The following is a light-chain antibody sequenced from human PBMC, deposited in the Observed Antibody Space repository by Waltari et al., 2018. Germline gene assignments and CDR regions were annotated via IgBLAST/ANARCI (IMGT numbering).Light chain of an antibody. V-gene: IGKV4-1*01. J-gene: IGKJ1*01. Sequence: DIVMTQSPDSLAVSLGERATIDCKSSQSVFYRSDNKNYLAWYQHKPGQPPKLLFYWASTRESGVPDRFSASGSGTDFTLTINNLQAEDVAVYYRQQYYRSRTFGQGTKVEIK. CDR3: QQYYRSRT. CDR2: WAS. CDR1: QSVFYRSDNKNY.